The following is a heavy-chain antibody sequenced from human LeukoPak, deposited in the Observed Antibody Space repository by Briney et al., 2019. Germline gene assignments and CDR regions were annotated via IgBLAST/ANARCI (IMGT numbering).Heavy chain of an antibody. CDR3: ARDWGEQTAYYYYYYGMDV. D-gene: IGHD3-10*01. V-gene: IGHV3-7*03. CDR2: IKQDGSEK. CDR1: GFTFSSYW. Sequence: GGSLRLSCAASGFTFSSYWMSWVRQAPGKGLEWVANIKQDGSEKYYVDSVKSRFTISRDNAKNSLYLQMNSLRAEDTAVYYCARDWGEQTAYYYYYYGMDVWGKGTTVTVSS. J-gene: IGHJ6*04.